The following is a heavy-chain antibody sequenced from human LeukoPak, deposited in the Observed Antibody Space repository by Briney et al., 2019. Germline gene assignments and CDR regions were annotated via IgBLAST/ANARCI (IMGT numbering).Heavy chain of an antibody. CDR2: INPNSGGT. V-gene: IGHV1-2*02. CDR1: RYTFTHYY. Sequence: ASVKVSCKASRYTFTHYYMHWLRQAPGQGLEWMGWINPNSGGTNYAQKFQGRVTMTRDTSISTAYMELSRLRSDDTAVYYCARDYDYVWGSYRYPAPFDYWGQGTLVTVSS. J-gene: IGHJ4*02. D-gene: IGHD3-16*02. CDR3: ARDYDYVWGSYRYPAPFDY.